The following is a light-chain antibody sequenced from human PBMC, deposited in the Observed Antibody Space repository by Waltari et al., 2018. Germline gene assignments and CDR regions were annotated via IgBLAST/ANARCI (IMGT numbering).Light chain of an antibody. CDR3: MLSYSGVCM. Sequence: QAVVTQEPSLTVSPGGTVTLTCGSSTAPVTSGPNSYWFQQKPGHAPRTLIFDTDKKHSWTPARFSASLLGGKAALTLSGAQPEDEAEYFCMLSYSGVCMFGGGTQVTVL. V-gene: IGLV7-46*01. J-gene: IGLJ3*02. CDR1: TAPVTSGPN. CDR2: DTD.